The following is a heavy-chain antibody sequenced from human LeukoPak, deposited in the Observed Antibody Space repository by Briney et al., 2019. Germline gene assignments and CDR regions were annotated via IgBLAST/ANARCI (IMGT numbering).Heavy chain of an antibody. D-gene: IGHD3-22*01. CDR1: GFTFSDYY. CDR3: ASASPYYYDSSGSHFDY. V-gene: IGHV3-11*03. Sequence: GGSLRLSCAASGFTFSDYYMSWIRQAPEKGLEWVSYISSSSSYTNYADSVKGRFTISRDNAKNSLYLQMNSLRAEDTAVYYCASASPYYYDSSGSHFDYWGQGTLVTVSS. CDR2: ISSSSSYT. J-gene: IGHJ4*02.